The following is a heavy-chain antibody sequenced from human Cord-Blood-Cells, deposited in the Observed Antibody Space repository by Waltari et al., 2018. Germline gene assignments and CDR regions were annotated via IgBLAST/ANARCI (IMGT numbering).Heavy chain of an antibody. D-gene: IGHD6-13*01. Sequence: AVYGGSFSGYYWSWIRQPPGKGLEWIGEINHSGSTNYNPSLKSRVTISVDTSKNQFSLKLSSVTAADTAVYYCARGVIAAAATDAFDIWGQGTMVTVSS. CDR3: ARGVIAAAATDAFDI. V-gene: IGHV4-34*01. J-gene: IGHJ3*02. CDR2: INHSGST. CDR1: GGSFSGYY.